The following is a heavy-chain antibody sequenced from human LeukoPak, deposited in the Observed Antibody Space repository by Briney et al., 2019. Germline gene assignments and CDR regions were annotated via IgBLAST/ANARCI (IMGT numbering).Heavy chain of an antibody. Sequence: GGSLRLSCAASGFTFSSYSMNWVRQAPGKGLEWVSSISNSSSYIYYADSVKGRFTISRANAKNSLYLQMNSLRGEDTAVYYCAREGDIYCSGGSCHPPDYWGQGTLVTVSS. D-gene: IGHD2-15*01. CDR1: GFTFSSYS. CDR3: AREGDIYCSGGSCHPPDY. V-gene: IGHV3-21*01. J-gene: IGHJ4*02. CDR2: ISNSSSYI.